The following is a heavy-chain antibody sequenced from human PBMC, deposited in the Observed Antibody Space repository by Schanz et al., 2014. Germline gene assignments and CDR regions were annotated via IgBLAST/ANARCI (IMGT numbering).Heavy chain of an antibody. D-gene: IGHD1-1*01. CDR1: GFGFDDYA. V-gene: IGHV3-7*01. CDR2: INQDGSEK. J-gene: IGHJ4*02. CDR3: ARDGAELYYFDD. Sequence: EVQLVESGGGLVQPGGSLRLSCAASGFGFDDYAMSWVRQAPGKGLEWVANINQDGSEKYYVDSVKGRFTISRDNAKNSLYLQMNGLRAEDTAVFYCARDGAELYYFDDWGQGTLVTVSS.